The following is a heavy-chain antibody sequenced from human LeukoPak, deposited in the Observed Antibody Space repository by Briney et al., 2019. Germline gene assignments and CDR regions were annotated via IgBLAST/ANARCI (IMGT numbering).Heavy chain of an antibody. CDR2: INPSGGST. D-gene: IGHD6-13*01. V-gene: IGHV1-46*01. CDR3: ARDLAIAAAAAYYYYGMDV. CDR1: GGTFSSYA. Sequence: ASVKVSCKASGGTFSSYAISWVRQAPGQGLEWMGIINPSGGSTSYAQKFQGRVTMTRDTSTSTVYMELSSLRSEDTAVYYCARDLAIAAAAAYYYYGMDVWGQGTTVTVSS. J-gene: IGHJ6*02.